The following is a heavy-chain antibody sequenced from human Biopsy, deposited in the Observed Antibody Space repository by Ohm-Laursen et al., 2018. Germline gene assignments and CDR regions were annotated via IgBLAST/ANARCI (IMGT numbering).Heavy chain of an antibody. CDR2: ISYTGGI. D-gene: IGHD2-2*01. J-gene: IGHJ4*02. CDR1: GGSISGYH. Sequence: GTLSLTCTVSGGSISGYHWSWIRKSPGKGLEWLAYISYTGGITSNPSLNGRATMSPDTSKNQFSLRLIYVSAADTAVYYCARMPHFDYWGQGTLVTVSS. V-gene: IGHV4-59*01. CDR3: ARMPHFDY.